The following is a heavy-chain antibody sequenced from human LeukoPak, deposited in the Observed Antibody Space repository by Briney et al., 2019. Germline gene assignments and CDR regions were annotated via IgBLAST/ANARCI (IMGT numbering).Heavy chain of an antibody. CDR3: ARMAGTWGVY. CDR1: GGSISSGGYY. V-gene: IGHV4-30-2*01. CDR2: IYHSGST. D-gene: IGHD1-7*01. J-gene: IGHJ4*02. Sequence: SETLSLTCTVSGGSISSGGYYWSWIRQPPGKGLEWIGYIYHSGSTYYNPSLKSRVTISVDRSKNQFSLKLSSVTAADTAVYYCARMAGTWGVYWGQGTLVTVSS.